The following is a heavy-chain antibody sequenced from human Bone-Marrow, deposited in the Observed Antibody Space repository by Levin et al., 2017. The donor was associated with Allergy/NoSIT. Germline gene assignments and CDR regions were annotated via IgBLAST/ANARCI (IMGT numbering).Heavy chain of an antibody. V-gene: IGHV3-48*02. CDR1: GFTFGLYC. Sequence: GGSLRLSCAASGFTFGLYCMNWVRQAPGRGLEWISFIGGSHTTIYYADSVKGRFTISRDNVKNSLYLQMSDLRDDDTAIYYCARGGSGLDSWGQGTLVTVSS. CDR2: IGGSHTTI. J-gene: IGHJ4*02. D-gene: IGHD3-10*01. CDR3: ARGGSGLDS.